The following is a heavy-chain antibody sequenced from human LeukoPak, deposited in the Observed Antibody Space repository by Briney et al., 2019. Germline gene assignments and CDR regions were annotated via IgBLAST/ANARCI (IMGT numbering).Heavy chain of an antibody. CDR3: ARGYCSSTSSYPYYFDY. V-gene: IGHV3-21*01. Sequence: PGGSLRLSCAASGFTFSSYSMNWVRQAPGKGLEWVSSISSSSSYIYYADSVKGRFTISRDNAKNSPYLQMNSLRAEDTAVYYCARGYCSSTSSYPYYFDYWGQGTLVTVSS. J-gene: IGHJ4*02. D-gene: IGHD2-2*01. CDR2: ISSSSSYI. CDR1: GFTFSSYS.